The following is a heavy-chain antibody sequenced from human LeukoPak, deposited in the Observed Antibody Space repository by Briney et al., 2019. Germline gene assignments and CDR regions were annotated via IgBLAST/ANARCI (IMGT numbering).Heavy chain of an antibody. V-gene: IGHV3-23*01. CDR1: GFTFSDYY. Sequence: GGSLRLSCVASGFTFSDYYMSWIRQAPGKGLEWVSAISGSGGSTYYADSVKGRFTISRDNSKNTLYLQMNSLRAEDTAVYYCAKDPLYGDYAEYFQHWGQGTLVTVSS. CDR2: ISGSGGST. CDR3: AKDPLYGDYAEYFQH. J-gene: IGHJ1*01. D-gene: IGHD4-17*01.